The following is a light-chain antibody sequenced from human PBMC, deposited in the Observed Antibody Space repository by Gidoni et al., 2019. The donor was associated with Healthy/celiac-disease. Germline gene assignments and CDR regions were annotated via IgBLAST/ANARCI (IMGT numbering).Light chain of an antibody. Sequence: IQMTQSPSSLSASVGDRVNITCEASQDISNYLHWYQQKPGKAPKLLIYDASNLETGVPSRFSGSGSGTDFTFTISSRQPEDMATYYCQQYDNLPPGLTFGGGTKVEIK. V-gene: IGKV1-33*01. CDR2: DAS. J-gene: IGKJ4*01. CDR3: QQYDNLPPGLT. CDR1: QDISNY.